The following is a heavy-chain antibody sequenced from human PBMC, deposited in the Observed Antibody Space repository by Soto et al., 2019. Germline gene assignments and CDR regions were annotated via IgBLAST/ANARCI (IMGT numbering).Heavy chain of an antibody. J-gene: IGHJ4*02. V-gene: IGHV4-34*01. D-gene: IGHD3-10*01. CDR3: ARCRAGIVGPYASGSRHFFDY. CDR1: GGAFDGYC. CDR2: ISHSGRT. Sequence: QVQLQQWGAGLLKPSETLSLSCAVYGGAFDGYCCTWIRQPPGRGLGWIGEISHSGRTSYNPSLKDRAIISPHTSKNQSSRSRLSLPAADTAVYYCARCRAGIVGPYASGSRHFFDYWGQGTLVTVSS.